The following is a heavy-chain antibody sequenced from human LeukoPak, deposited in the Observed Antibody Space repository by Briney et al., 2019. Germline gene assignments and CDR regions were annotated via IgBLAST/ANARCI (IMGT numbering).Heavy chain of an antibody. CDR2: IYTSGST. V-gene: IGHV4-61*02. CDR1: GGSISSGSYY. D-gene: IGHD5-18*01. J-gene: IGHJ5*02. Sequence: TSQTLSLTCTVSGGSISSGSYYWSWIRQPAGKGLEWIGRIYTSGSTNYNPSLKSRVTISVDTSKNQFSLKLSSVTAAGTAVYYCARDSYGLVQWFDPWGQGTLATVSS. CDR3: ARDSYGLVQWFDP.